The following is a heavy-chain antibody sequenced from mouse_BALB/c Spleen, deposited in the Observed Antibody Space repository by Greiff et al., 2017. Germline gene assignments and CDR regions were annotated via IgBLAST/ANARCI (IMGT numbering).Heavy chain of an antibody. Sequence: VQLQQSGPGLVQPSQSLSITCTVSGFSLTSYGVHWVRQSPGKGLEWLGVIWGGGSTDYNAAFISRLSISKDNSKSQVFFKMNSLQADDTAIYYCARKSMITDFYYAMDYWGQGTSVTVSS. CDR2: IWGGGST. V-gene: IGHV2-4-1*01. J-gene: IGHJ4*01. CDR1: GFSLTSYG. D-gene: IGHD2-4*01. CDR3: ARKSMITDFYYAMDY.